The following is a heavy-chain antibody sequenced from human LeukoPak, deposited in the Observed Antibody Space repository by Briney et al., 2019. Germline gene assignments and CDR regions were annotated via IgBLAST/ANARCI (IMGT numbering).Heavy chain of an antibody. J-gene: IGHJ4*02. Sequence: PGGSLRLSCAASGFTFSDYYMTWIRQAPGKGLEWIAYISASGTSSSNIYYADSVKGRFTISRDNADNSLFLQMNSLRAEDTAVYYCARGGVIVVVTSSFDYWGQGTLVTVSS. CDR1: GFTFSDYY. CDR2: ISASGTSSSNI. CDR3: ARGGVIVVVTSSFDY. D-gene: IGHD3-22*01. V-gene: IGHV3-11*01.